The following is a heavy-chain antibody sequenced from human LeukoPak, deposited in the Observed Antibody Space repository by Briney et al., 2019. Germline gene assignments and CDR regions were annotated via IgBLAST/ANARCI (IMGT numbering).Heavy chain of an antibody. D-gene: IGHD3-10*01. Sequence: GGSLRLSCAASGFTFSTYAMSWVRQAPGKGLEWVSAISGSASSTYYADSVKGRFTISRDNSKNTLYLQLNSLRAEDTAVYYCARDLSPVVRASPMGYWGQGTPVTVSS. CDR2: ISGSASST. CDR1: GFTFSTYA. V-gene: IGHV3-23*01. J-gene: IGHJ4*02. CDR3: ARDLSPVVRASPMGY.